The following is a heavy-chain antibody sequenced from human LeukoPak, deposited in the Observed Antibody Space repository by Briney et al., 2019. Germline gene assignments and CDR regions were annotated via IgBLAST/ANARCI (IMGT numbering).Heavy chain of an antibody. CDR1: GFNFSSYA. D-gene: IGHD2-21*02. Sequence: PGGSLRLSCAASGFNFSSYAMHWVRQAPGEGLEWVGLISYGGIDKSYADSVKGRFTISRDSSKRTLYLQMNSLRAEDTAMYYCARESWGDSVAFDIWGLGTMVIVSS. V-gene: IGHV3-30*04. CDR3: ARESWGDSVAFDI. J-gene: IGHJ3*02. CDR2: ISYGGIDK.